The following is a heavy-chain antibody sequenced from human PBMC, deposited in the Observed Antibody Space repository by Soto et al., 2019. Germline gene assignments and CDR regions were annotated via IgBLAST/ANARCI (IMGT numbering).Heavy chain of an antibody. CDR3: AQRGSSSNYYNYVTDD. Sequence: QVQLVQSGAEVKKPGSSVKVSCKASGGTFTSYAFSWVRQAHGEGLEWMGTIIPIFGTANYAQKFQGRVTITADKYTSTAYMELSSLRSEYTALYYCAQRGSSSNYYNYVTDDWGQGTTVTVFS. CDR2: IIPIFGTA. V-gene: IGHV1-69*06. CDR1: GGTFTSYA. D-gene: IGHD6-6*01. J-gene: IGHJ6*02.